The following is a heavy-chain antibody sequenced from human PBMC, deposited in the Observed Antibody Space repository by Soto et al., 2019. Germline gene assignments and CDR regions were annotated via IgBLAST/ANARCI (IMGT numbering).Heavy chain of an antibody. CDR2: IWYDGSNK. CDR1: GFTFSSYG. V-gene: IGHV3-33*08. Sequence: GGSLRLSCAASGFTFSSYGMHWVRQAPGKGLEWVAVIWYDGSNKYYADSVKGRFTISRDNSKNTLYLQMNSLRAEDTAVYYCARGPTGGRNLGFDYWGQGTLVTVSS. D-gene: IGHD7-27*01. J-gene: IGHJ4*02. CDR3: ARGPTGGRNLGFDY.